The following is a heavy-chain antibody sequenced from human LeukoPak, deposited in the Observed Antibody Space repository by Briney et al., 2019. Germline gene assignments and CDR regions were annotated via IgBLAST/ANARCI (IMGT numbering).Heavy chain of an antibody. CDR2: IIPIFGTA. CDR1: GGTFSSYA. J-gene: IGHJ4*02. Sequence: GASVNVSCKASGGTFSSYAISWVRQAPGQGLEWMGGIIPIFGTANYAQKFQGRVTITADESTSTAYMELSSLRSEDTAVYYCARGQGDWGRYYFDYWGQGTLVTVSS. CDR3: ARGQGDWGRYYFDY. V-gene: IGHV1-69*13. D-gene: IGHD7-27*01.